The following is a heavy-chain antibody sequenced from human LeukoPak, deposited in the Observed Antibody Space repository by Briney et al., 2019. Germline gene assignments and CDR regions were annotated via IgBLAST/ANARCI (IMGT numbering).Heavy chain of an antibody. CDR2: IYYSGST. V-gene: IGHV4-39*01. CDR3: ARGVPLRQGGGFDY. Sequence: SETLSLTCTVSGGSISSSSYYWGWIRQPPGKGLEWIGSIYYSGSTYYNPSLKSRVTISVDTSKNQFSLKLSSVTAADTAVYYCARGVPLRQGGGFDYWGQGTLVTVSS. J-gene: IGHJ4*02. D-gene: IGHD3-16*01. CDR1: GGSISSSSYY.